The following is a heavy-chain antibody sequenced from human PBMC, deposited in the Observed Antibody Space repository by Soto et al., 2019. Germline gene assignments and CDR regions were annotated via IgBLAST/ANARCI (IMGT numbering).Heavy chain of an antibody. CDR2: MNPNSGNT. V-gene: IGHV1-8*02. Sequence: QVQLVQSGGEVKKPGASVKVSCKASGYTFTNYGISWVRQAPGQGLEWMGWMNPNSGNTGYAQKFQGRVTMTRNTSISTAYMELSSLRSEDTAVYYCARERSSGWLDYWGQGTVVTVSS. CDR1: GYTFTNYG. CDR3: ARERSSGWLDY. J-gene: IGHJ4*02. D-gene: IGHD6-19*01.